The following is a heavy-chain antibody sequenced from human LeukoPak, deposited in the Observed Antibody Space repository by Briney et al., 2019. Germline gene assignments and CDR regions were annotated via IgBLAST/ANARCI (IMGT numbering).Heavy chain of an antibody. Sequence: SETLSLTCTVSGGSISSSSYYWGWIRQPPGKGLEWIGSIYYSGSTYYNPSLKSRVTISVDTSKNQFSLKLSSVTAADTAVYYCARAGGPEAAYYDFWSGYYIPNYFDYWGQGTLVTVSS. V-gene: IGHV4-39*07. CDR1: GGSISSSSYY. CDR2: IYYSGST. D-gene: IGHD3-3*01. CDR3: ARAGGPEAAYYDFWSGYYIPNYFDY. J-gene: IGHJ4*02.